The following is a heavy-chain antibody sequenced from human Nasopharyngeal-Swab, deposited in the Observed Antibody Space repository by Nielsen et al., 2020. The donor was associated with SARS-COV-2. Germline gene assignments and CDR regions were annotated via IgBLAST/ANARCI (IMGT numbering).Heavy chain of an antibody. V-gene: IGHV1-46*01. Sequence: ARQAPGQGLEWMGIINPKGGSTNYAQKFLGRITMTRDTPTTTVYMELSSLRSEDTAVYYCARDIGDYRSFVYWGQGTLVTVSS. CDR3: ARDIGDYRSFVY. J-gene: IGHJ4*02. D-gene: IGHD4-17*01. CDR2: INPKGGST.